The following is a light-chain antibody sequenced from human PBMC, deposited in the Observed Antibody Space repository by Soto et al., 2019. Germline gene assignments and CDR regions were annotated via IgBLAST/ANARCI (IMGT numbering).Light chain of an antibody. CDR3: QQYIDWPWT. V-gene: IGKV3-15*01. CDR2: GES. J-gene: IGKJ1*01. CDR1: QNINSN. Sequence: MMTQSPATLSMSPGERATLSCRASQNINSNLAWYQQKPGQSPRLLIYGESNRATGIPARFSLSGSGTEFTLIISSLQSEDFGVYYCQQYIDWPWTFGQGTKVEI.